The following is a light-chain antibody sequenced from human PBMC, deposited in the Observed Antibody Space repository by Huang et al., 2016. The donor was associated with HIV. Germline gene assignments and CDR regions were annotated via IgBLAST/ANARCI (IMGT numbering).Light chain of an antibody. V-gene: IGKV3-20*01. CDR2: GAS. CDR3: QQYGSSPVT. Sequence: EIVLTQPPGTLSLSPGERATLSCRASQNISSSYLAWYQQKPGQAPRLLIYGASTRATDIPDRFSGSGSGTDFSLTIIRLEPEDCAVYYCQQYGSSPVTFGQGTRLEIK. CDR1: QNISSSY. J-gene: IGKJ2*01.